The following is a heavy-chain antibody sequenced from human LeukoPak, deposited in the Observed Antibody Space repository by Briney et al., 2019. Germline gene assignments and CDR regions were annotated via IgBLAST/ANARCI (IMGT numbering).Heavy chain of an antibody. CDR2: IYSGDSDT. Sequence: GESLKISCKGSGYSFTNYWIGWVRQMPGKGLEWMGIIYSGDSDTRYSPSFQGQVTISADKSISTAYLQWSSLKASDTAMYYCARSGTYYYDSSAPSLDYWGQGTLVTVSS. CDR1: GYSFTNYW. J-gene: IGHJ4*02. V-gene: IGHV5-51*01. CDR3: ARSGTYYYDSSAPSLDY. D-gene: IGHD3-22*01.